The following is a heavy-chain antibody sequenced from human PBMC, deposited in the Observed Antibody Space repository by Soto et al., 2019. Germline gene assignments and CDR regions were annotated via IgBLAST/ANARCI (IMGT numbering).Heavy chain of an antibody. CDR3: ARDIGEIAGDP. CDR1: GGTLSTYS. J-gene: IGHJ5*02. D-gene: IGHD2-15*01. CDR2: IMPIVGKA. Sequence: QVQLVQSGAEVKKPGSSVKVSCQTSGGTLSTYSISWVRQAPGQGLEWMGRIMPIVGKADYAQKFQGRVTITADKSTSTVYMDLSSLRFEDTAVYYCARDIGEIAGDPWGQGTLVTVSS. V-gene: IGHV1-69*08.